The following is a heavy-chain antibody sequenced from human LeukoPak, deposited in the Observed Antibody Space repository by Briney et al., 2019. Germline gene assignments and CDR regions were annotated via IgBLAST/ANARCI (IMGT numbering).Heavy chain of an antibody. CDR1: GFTFSSYA. CDR3: AKEGYYGSGSYYNGGEYY. J-gene: IGHJ4*02. Sequence: GGSLRLSCAASGFTFSSYAMSWVRQAPGKGLEWVSAISGSGGSTYYADSVKGRFTISRDNSKNTLYLQMNSLRAEDTAVYYCAKEGYYGSGSYYNGGEYYWGQGTLVTVSS. V-gene: IGHV3-23*01. CDR2: ISGSGGST. D-gene: IGHD3-10*01.